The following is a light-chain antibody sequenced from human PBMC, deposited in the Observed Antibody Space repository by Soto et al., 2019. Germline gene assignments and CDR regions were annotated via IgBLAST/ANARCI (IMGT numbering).Light chain of an antibody. Sequence: QSALTQHASVSGSPGQSITISCTGTSSDVGSYNYVSWYQQHPGKAPRLMIYASSNRPSGVSHRFSGSRSGNTASLTISGLQAEDEADYFCSSYTSGSTLYVFGSGTKVTVL. CDR3: SSYTSGSTLYV. V-gene: IGLV2-14*01. J-gene: IGLJ1*01. CDR2: ASS. CDR1: SSDVGSYNY.